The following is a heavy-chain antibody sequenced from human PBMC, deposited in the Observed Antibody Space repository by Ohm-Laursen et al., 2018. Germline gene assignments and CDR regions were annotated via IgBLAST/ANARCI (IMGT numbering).Heavy chain of an antibody. CDR2: MNPNSGGT. J-gene: IGHJ4*02. D-gene: IGHD3-16*01. CDR1: GYTFTSYD. Sequence: ASVKVSCKASGYTFTSYDINWVRQATGQGLEWMGWMNPNSGGTNYAQKFQGRVTMTRDTSISTAYMELSRLRSDDTAVYYCASSLPWGELPRDYWGQGTLVTVSS. V-gene: IGHV1-2*02. CDR3: ASSLPWGELPRDY.